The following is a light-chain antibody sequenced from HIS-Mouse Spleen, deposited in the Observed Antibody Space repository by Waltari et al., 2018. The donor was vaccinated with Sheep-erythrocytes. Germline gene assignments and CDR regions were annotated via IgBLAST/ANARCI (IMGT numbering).Light chain of an antibody. Sequence: QSALTQPASVSGSPGQSITISCTGTSSDVGSYNLVSWHQPHPGKAPKLMIYEGSKRPSGVSNRFSGSKSGNTASLTISGLQAEDEADYYCCSYAGSSTPWVFGGGTKLTVL. J-gene: IGLJ3*02. V-gene: IGLV2-23*01. CDR1: SSDVGSYNL. CDR2: EGS. CDR3: CSYAGSSTPWV.